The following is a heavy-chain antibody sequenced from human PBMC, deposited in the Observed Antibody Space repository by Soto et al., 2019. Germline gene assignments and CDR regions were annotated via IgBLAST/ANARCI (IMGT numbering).Heavy chain of an antibody. CDR1: GYTFTSYG. Sequence: QVQLVQSGAEVKKPGASVKVSCKASGYTFTSYGISWVRQAPGQGLEGMGWISAYNGNTNYAKKLQGRVTMTTDTSTSTADMELRSLGSDDTAVYYWARERGKYCRSTRGSRMDVGGQGTTVTVSS. J-gene: IGHJ6*02. CDR3: ARERGKYCRSTRGSRMDV. V-gene: IGHV1-18*01. CDR2: ISAYNGNT. D-gene: IGHD2-2*01.